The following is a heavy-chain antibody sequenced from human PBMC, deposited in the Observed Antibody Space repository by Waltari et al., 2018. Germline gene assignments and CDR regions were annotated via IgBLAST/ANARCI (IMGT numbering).Heavy chain of an antibody. J-gene: IGHJ4*02. D-gene: IGHD2-8*01. CDR1: GFTFSTSS. V-gene: IGHV3-74*01. CDR2: IIGDASST. Sequence: EVQLVESGGGLVGPGGSLRLSCAASGFTFSTSSMHWVRQAPGKGLVWVSRIIGDASSTVYEDSVKGRFTISRDNAKNTLYLQMNSLRAEDTALYYCATGGGVQSNWGQGTLVTVSS. CDR3: ATGGGVQSN.